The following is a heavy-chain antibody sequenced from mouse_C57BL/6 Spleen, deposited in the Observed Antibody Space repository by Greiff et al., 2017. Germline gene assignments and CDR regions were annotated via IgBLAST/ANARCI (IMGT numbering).Heavy chain of an antibody. CDR3: ARYGTPGWFAY. V-gene: IGHV7-3*01. D-gene: IGHD3-3*01. J-gene: IGHJ3*01. CDR1: GFTFTDYY. CDR2: IRNKANGYTT. Sequence: EVKLMESGGGLVQPGGSLSLSCAASGFTFTDYYMSWVRQPPGKALEWLGFIRNKANGYTTEYSASVKGRFTISRDNSQSILYLQMNALRAEDSATYYCARYGTPGWFAYWGQGTLVTVSA.